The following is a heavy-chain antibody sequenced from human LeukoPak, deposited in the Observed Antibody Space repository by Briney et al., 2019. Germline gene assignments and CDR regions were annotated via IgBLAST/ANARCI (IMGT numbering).Heavy chain of an antibody. Sequence: ASVKVSCKASGYTFTNYYMHWVRQAPGQGLEWMGIINPSTGSTSYAQKFQGRVTMTRDTSTSTVYMELSSLRSEDTAIYYCARDPASSGYYYDWGQGTLVTVSS. J-gene: IGHJ4*02. V-gene: IGHV1-46*01. CDR3: ARDPASSGYYYD. CDR1: GYTFTNYY. D-gene: IGHD3-22*01. CDR2: INPSTGST.